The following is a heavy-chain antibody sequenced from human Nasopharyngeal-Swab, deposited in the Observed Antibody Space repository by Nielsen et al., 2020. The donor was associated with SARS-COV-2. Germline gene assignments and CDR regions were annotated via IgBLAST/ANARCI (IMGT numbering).Heavy chain of an antibody. D-gene: IGHD3-10*01. Sequence: VRQMPGKGLVWVSRINSDGSSTSYADSVKGRFTISRDNSKNTLYLQMNSLRAEDTAVYYCAKLSPYYYGSGSSHDAFDIWGQGTMVTVSS. J-gene: IGHJ3*02. V-gene: IGHV3-74*01. CDR3: AKLSPYYYGSGSSHDAFDI. CDR2: INSDGSST.